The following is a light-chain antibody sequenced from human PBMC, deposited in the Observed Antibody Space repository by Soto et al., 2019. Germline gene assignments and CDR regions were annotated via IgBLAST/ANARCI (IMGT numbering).Light chain of an antibody. Sequence: QSVLTQPPPASGSPGQSVTISCTGTSSDVGGYYSVSWYQQHPGKAPKLMIYEVTKRPSGVPDRFSGSKSGSTASLTVSGLQAEDEADYYCSSYAGINNLAVFGTGTKLTVL. CDR1: SSDVGGYYS. V-gene: IGLV2-8*01. CDR3: SSYAGINNLAV. J-gene: IGLJ1*01. CDR2: EVT.